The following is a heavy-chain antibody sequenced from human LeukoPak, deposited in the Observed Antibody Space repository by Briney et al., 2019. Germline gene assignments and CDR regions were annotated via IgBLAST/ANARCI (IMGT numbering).Heavy chain of an antibody. CDR1: GGSFSGYY. CDR3: ARVRITMVRGVPRGWFDP. V-gene: IGHV4-34*01. D-gene: IGHD3-10*01. Sequence: SETLSLTCAVYGGSFSGYYWSWIRQPPGKGLEWIGEINHSGSTNYNPSLKSRVTISVDTSKNQFSLKLSSVTAADTAVYYCARVRITMVRGVPRGWFDPWGQGTLVTVSS. J-gene: IGHJ5*02. CDR2: INHSGST.